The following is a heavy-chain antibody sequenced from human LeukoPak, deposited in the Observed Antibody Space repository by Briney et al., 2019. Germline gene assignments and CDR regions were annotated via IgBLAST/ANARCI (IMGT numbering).Heavy chain of an antibody. V-gene: IGHV4-61*02. CDR1: GGSISSGSYY. CDR2: IYTSGST. CDR3: ARGLLGWYFDL. Sequence: PSQTLSLTCTVSGGSISSGSYYWSWLRRPAGKGLEWIGRIYTSGSTNYNPSLKSRVTISVDTSKNQFSLKLSSVTAADTAVYYCARGLLGWYFDLWGRGTLVTVSS. J-gene: IGHJ2*01.